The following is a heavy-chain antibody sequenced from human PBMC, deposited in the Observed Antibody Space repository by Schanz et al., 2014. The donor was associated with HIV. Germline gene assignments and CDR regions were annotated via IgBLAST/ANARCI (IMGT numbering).Heavy chain of an antibody. CDR2: ISPDGDTQ. Sequence: QGQLVESGGGVVRPGRSLRLSCTATGFTFNVYGMHWVRQAPGKGLEWVARISPDGDTQHYADSLKGRFTISRDNFKNTLDLQMNSLRAEDTAVFYCAKDPSDREKAFDYWGQGTLVTVSS. CDR3: AKDPSDREKAFDY. CDR1: GFTFNVYG. V-gene: IGHV3-30*18. J-gene: IGHJ4*02. D-gene: IGHD3-22*01.